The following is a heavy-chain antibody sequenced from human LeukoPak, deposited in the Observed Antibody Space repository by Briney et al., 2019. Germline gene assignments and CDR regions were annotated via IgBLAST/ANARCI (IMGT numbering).Heavy chain of an antibody. Sequence: SSETLSLTCTVSGDSRTHRKWNWIRQPPGKGLEWIGYIYYSGDTNYNPSLKSRVTISVDTSRNQFSLKLTSVTAADTAVYYCAREWSAFDFWGQGTMVTVSS. J-gene: IGHJ3*01. V-gene: IGHV4-59*11. D-gene: IGHD3-3*01. CDR2: IYYSGDT. CDR3: AREWSAFDF. CDR1: GDSRTHRK.